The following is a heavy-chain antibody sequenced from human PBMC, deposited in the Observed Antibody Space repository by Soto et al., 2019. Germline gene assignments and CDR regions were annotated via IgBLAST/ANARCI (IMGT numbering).Heavy chain of an antibody. CDR2: IDPSDSYT. D-gene: IGHD3-3*01. V-gene: IGHV5-10-1*01. J-gene: IGHJ6*02. CDR1: GYSFTSYW. CDR3: ASHQPITIFGVVITDYYYGMDV. Sequence: PGESLKISCKGSGYSFTSYWISWVRQMPGKGLEWMGRIDPSDSYTNYSPSFQGHVTISADKSISTAYLQWSSLKASDTAMYYCASHQPITIFGVVITDYYYGMDVWGQGTTVTV.